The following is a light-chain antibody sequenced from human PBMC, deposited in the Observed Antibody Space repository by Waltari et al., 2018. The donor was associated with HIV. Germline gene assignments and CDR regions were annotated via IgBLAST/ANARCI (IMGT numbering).Light chain of an antibody. CDR2: GVS. J-gene: IGLJ1*01. CDR1: SGAFGHSIS. Sequence: QSALTQPSFVSGPPGKSTTISCTGTSGAFGHSISVSCYHQPYGNVPRLIIYGVSNRASGVSNRFSGSKSGDTASLTISGLQPEDEADYYCASYTTSNTRVFGTGTEVTVV. CDR3: ASYTTSNTRV. V-gene: IGLV2-14*03.